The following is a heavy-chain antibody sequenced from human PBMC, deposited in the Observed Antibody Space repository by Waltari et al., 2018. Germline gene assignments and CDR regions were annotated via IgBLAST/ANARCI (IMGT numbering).Heavy chain of an antibody. D-gene: IGHD1-20*01. V-gene: IGHV3-48*03. CDR1: GPTCSNFE. CDR3: AGGIKGYFDY. J-gene: IGHJ4*02. Sequence: EVQLVQSGGGLVQPGGPLRLSGEASGPTCSNFELNWVCQAPGKGLEWVSYMSSSAMTMYYADSVKGRFSISRDNAKKSLYLQMNSLRVEDTAVYYCAGGIKGYFDYWGQGTLVSVSS. CDR2: MSSSAMTM.